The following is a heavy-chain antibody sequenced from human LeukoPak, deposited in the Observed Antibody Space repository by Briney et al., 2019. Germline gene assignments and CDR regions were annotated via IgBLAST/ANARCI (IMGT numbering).Heavy chain of an antibody. Sequence: ASVKVSCKASGHTVTGYYMHWVRQAPGQGLQWMGWSKPNSGGTNNAQKFQGRVTMIKNTSITTAYMELSRLRSDDTSVYSCPSAGRAAPQVDFGGQGTLARVSS. V-gene: IGHV1-2*02. D-gene: IGHD6-6*01. CDR3: PSAGRAAPQVDF. J-gene: IGHJ4*02. CDR2: SKPNSGGT. CDR1: GHTVTGYY.